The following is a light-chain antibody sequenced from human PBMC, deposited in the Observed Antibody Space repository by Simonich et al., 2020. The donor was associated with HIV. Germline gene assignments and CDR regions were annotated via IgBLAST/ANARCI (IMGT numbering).Light chain of an antibody. V-gene: IGKV4-1*01. J-gene: IGKJ1*01. Sequence: DIVMTQSPDSLAVSLGERATINCKSSQSVLYSSNNKNYLAWYQPKPGQPPKLLIYWASTRESWVPDRFSGRGSGTEFTLTISSMQSEDFAVYYCQQYYSTPLTFGQGTKVEIK. CDR2: WAS. CDR1: QSVLYSSNNKNY. CDR3: QQYYSTPLT.